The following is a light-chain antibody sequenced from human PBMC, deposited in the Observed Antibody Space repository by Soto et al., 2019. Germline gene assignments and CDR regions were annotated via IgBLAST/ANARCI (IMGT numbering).Light chain of an antibody. V-gene: IGKV3-20*01. CDR1: QSVSSTY. CDR2: AAS. J-gene: IGKJ2*01. CDR3: QQYDNSLYT. Sequence: EIVLTQSPGTLSLSPGERATLSCRASQSVSSTYLAWYQQKPGQPPRLLIYAASSRATGIPDRFSGTGSGTDFTLTISSLEPEDFAVYYCQQYDNSLYTFGPGTKLEIK.